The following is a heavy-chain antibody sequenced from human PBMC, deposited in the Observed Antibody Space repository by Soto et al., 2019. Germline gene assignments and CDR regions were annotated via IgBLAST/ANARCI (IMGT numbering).Heavy chain of an antibody. Sequence: EVQLVESGGGLVKPGGSLRLSCAASGFTFSSYSMNWVRQAPGKGLEWVSSISSSSSYIYYADSVKGRFTISRDNAKNALYLQMNSLRAEDTAVYYCARGSWEAKWGSIGYWGQGTLVTVSS. CDR2: ISSSSSYI. J-gene: IGHJ4*02. D-gene: IGHD6-13*01. CDR3: ARGSWEAKWGSIGY. V-gene: IGHV3-21*01. CDR1: GFTFSSYS.